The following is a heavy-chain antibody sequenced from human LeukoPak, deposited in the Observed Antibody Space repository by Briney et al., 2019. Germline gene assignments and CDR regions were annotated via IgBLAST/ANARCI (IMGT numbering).Heavy chain of an antibody. V-gene: IGHV3-21*01. D-gene: IGHD3-10*01. Sequence: GGSLRLSCAASGFTFSSYWMSWVRQAPGKGLEWVSSISSSSSYIYYADSVKGRFTISRDNAKNSLYLQMNSLRAEDTAVYYCARGLGGSEGLDYWGQGTLVTVSS. CDR3: ARGLGGSEGLDY. CDR2: ISSSSSYI. CDR1: GFTFSSYW. J-gene: IGHJ4*02.